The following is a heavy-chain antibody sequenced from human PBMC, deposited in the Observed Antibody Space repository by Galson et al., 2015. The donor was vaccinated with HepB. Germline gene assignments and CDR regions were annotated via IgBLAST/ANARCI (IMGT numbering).Heavy chain of an antibody. CDR1: GFTFSSYA. D-gene: IGHD5-12*01. V-gene: IGHV3-23*01. J-gene: IGHJ6*02. Sequence: SLRLSCAASGFTFSSYAMSWVRQAPGKGLEWVSAISGSGGSTYYADSVKGRFTISRDNSKNTLYLQMNSLRAEDTAVYYCAKTEDSGYDWARYYGMDVWGQGTTVTVSS. CDR3: AKTEDSGYDWARYYGMDV. CDR2: ISGSGGST.